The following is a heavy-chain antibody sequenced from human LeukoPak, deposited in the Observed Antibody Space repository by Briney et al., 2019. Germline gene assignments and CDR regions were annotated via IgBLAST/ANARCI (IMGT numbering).Heavy chain of an antibody. Sequence: SETLSLTCTVSGGSISSSSYYWGWIRQPPGKGLEWIGSIYYSGSTYYNPSLKSRVTISVDTSKNQFSLKLSSVTAADTAVYYCARDPHTSPIVVVINSGRDAFDIWGQGTMVTVS. CDR1: GGSISSSSYY. CDR2: IYYSGST. CDR3: ARDPHTSPIVVVINSGRDAFDI. V-gene: IGHV4-39*07. D-gene: IGHD3-22*01. J-gene: IGHJ3*02.